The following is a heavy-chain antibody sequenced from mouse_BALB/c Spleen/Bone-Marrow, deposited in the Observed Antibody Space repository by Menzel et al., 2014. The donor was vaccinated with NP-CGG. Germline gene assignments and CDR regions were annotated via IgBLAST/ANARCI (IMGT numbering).Heavy chain of an antibody. J-gene: IGHJ2*01. D-gene: IGHD2-1*01. V-gene: IGHV1-54*01. CDR1: GYAFTNYL. CDR3: ARGLYPSCYFDY. CDR2: INPGSGGT. Sequence: QVQLKESGAELVRPGTSVKVSCKASGYAFTNYLIEWVKQRPGQGLEWIGVINPGSGGTNYNEKFKGKATLTADKSSSTVYQHLSSPTPDDSALYFCARGLYPSCYFDYWRHGPPRT.